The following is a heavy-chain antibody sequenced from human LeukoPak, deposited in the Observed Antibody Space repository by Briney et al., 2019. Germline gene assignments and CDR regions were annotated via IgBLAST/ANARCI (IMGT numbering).Heavy chain of an antibody. CDR2: INPSGGST. Sequence: GASVKVSCKASGYTFTSYYMHWVRQAPGQGLEWMGIINPSGGSTSYAQKCQGRVTMTRDTSTSTVYMELNSLRSEDTAVYYCARGRSIAARPGYFQHWGQGTLVTVSS. V-gene: IGHV1-46*01. J-gene: IGHJ1*01. D-gene: IGHD6-6*01. CDR1: GYTFTSYY. CDR3: ARGRSIAARPGYFQH.